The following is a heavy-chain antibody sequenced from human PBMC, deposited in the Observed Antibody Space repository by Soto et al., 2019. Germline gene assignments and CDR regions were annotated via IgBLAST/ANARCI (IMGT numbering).Heavy chain of an antibody. Sequence: EVQLVESGGGLVQPGESLRLSCAASGFSFYNYWMNWVRQAPGKGPEWVANIKPDGSDKNYVDSVKGRFTISRDNAKNSRFLHMNSLRAEDTAVYYCARGSSNAFDIWGQGTMVTVSS. CDR2: IKPDGSDK. J-gene: IGHJ3*02. V-gene: IGHV3-7*02. CDR1: GFSFYNYW. CDR3: ARGSSNAFDI.